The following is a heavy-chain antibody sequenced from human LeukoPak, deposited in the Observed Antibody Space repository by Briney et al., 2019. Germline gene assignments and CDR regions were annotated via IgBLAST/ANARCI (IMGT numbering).Heavy chain of an antibody. J-gene: IGHJ4*02. D-gene: IGHD6-6*01. CDR3: ARVISTSSFVFDY. Sequence: GGSLRLSCAASGFTFDLYSMNWVRQAPGKGLEWLSYISGSSTTIDYADSVKGRFTISRDSSTRTLYLQMNSLRVEDTAVYFCARVISTSSFVFDYWGQGTLVTVSP. V-gene: IGHV3-48*01. CDR2: ISGSSTTI. CDR1: GFTFDLYS.